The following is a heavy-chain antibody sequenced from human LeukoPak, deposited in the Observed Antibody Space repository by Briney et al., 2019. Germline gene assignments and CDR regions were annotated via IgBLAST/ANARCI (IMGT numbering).Heavy chain of an antibody. V-gene: IGHV4-59*01. J-gene: IGHJ4*02. D-gene: IGHD3-10*01. CDR1: GGSISSYY. Sequence: PSETLSLTCTVSGGSISSYYWSWTRQPPGKGLEWIGYIYYSGSTNYNPSLKSRVTISVDTSKNQFSLKLSSVTAADTAVYYCARDRYYYGSGSYSYFDYWGQGTLVTVSS. CDR2: IYYSGST. CDR3: ARDRYYYGSGSYSYFDY.